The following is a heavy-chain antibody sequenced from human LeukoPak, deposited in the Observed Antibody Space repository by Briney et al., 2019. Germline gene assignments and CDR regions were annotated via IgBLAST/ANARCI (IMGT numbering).Heavy chain of an antibody. J-gene: IGHJ6*03. CDR1: GGSFSDFY. CDR3: ATTRGVITLDGYHYYIDV. Sequence: SETLSLTCAVYGGSFSDFYCTWICQPPGKGLEWIGEINHSGNTKYNPSLKSRVTMLLDTSKNQFSLKVRSVTAADTAVYYCATTRGVITLDGYHYYIDVWGKGTTVTVSS. V-gene: IGHV4-34*01. D-gene: IGHD3-10*01. CDR2: INHSGNT.